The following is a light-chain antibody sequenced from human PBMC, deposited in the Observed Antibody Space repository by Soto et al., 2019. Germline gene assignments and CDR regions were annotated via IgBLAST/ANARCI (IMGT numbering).Light chain of an antibody. CDR1: QSVSSN. CDR3: QKRDNWPPLT. CDR2: DAS. Sequence: EIVMTQSLATMSVSPGESATLSWRDSQSVSSNLACYQQKPGQAPRLLIYDASNRATGVPARFRGSGSGTAFTLTISSLEPEDFAVYYCQKRDNWPPLTFGGGTKVDI. J-gene: IGKJ4*01. V-gene: IGKV3-11*01.